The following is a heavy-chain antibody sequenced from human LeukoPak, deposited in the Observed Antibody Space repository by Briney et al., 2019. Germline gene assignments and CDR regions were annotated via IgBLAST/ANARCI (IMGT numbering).Heavy chain of an antibody. D-gene: IGHD5-24*01. CDR1: GFTLSSYW. J-gene: IGHJ6*02. CDR3: ARDRGYVMDV. Sequence: GGSLRLSCAASGFTLSSYWMRWVRHAPGKGLVWVSRINGDGRSTMYADSVKGRFTISRDNAKNTLYLQMDSLRAEDTAVYYCARDRGYVMDVWGQGTTVTVSS. CDR2: INGDGRST. V-gene: IGHV3-74*03.